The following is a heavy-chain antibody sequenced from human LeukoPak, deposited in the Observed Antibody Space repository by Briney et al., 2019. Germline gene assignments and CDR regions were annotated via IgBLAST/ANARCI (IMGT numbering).Heavy chain of an antibody. CDR2: INPNSGGT. D-gene: IGHD3-22*01. CDR1: GYTFTGYY. CDR3: ARDLYYYDSSGYYYTVNY. V-gene: IGHV1-2*06. Sequence: ASVKVPCKASGYTFTGYYMHWVRQAPGQGLEWMGRINPNSGGTNYAQKFQGRVTMTRDTSISTAYMELSRLRSDDTAVYYCARDLYYYDSSGYYYTVNYWGQGTLVTVSS. J-gene: IGHJ4*02.